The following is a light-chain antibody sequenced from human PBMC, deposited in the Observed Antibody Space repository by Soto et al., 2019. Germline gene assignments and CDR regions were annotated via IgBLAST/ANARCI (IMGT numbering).Light chain of an antibody. CDR3: QQYNNWPPWT. CDR2: GAS. CDR1: QSVSLS. J-gene: IGKJ1*01. V-gene: IGKV3-15*01. Sequence: EIVMTQSPATLSVSPGERATLSCRASQSVSLSLAWYQQKPGQAPRLLIYGASTRATGIPARFSGSGSGTEFTLTISSLQSEDFAIYYCQQYNNWPPWTFGQGTKVEIK.